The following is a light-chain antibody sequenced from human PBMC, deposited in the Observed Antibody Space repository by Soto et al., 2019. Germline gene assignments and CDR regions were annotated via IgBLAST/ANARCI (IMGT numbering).Light chain of an antibody. Sequence: DIQMTQSPSSLSASVGDRVTITCRASQNIITNLNWYQQKPGKAPQLLIYVASRLESGVPSRFSGSGSGTEFTLSISSLQPEDFGTYYCQQSYNAPRTFGQGTRL. CDR3: QQSYNAPRT. CDR2: VAS. J-gene: IGKJ5*01. CDR1: QNIITN. V-gene: IGKV1-39*01.